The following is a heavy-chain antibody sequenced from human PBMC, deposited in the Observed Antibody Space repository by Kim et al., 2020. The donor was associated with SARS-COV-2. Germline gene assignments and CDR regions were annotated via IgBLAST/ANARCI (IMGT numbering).Heavy chain of an antibody. CDR3: AKDWWFGELLPDNWYFDL. Sequence: KGRFTISRDNSKNTLYLQMNSLRAEETAVYYCAKDWWFGELLPDNWYFDLWGRGTLVTVSS. J-gene: IGHJ2*01. D-gene: IGHD3-10*01. V-gene: IGHV3-23*01.